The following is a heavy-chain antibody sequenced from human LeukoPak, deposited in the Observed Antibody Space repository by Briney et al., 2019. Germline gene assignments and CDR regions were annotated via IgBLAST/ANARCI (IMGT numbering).Heavy chain of an antibody. CDR2: IYYSGST. J-gene: IGHJ4*02. V-gene: IGHV4-39*07. CDR3: ARLTKYSGYDSPGELDY. Sequence: SETLSLTCTVSGGSISSSSYYWGWIRQPPGKGLEWIGSIYYSGSTYYNPSLKSRVTISVDTSKNQFSLKLSSVTAADTAVYYCARLTKYSGYDSPGELDYWGQGTLVTVSS. CDR1: GGSISSSSYY. D-gene: IGHD5-12*01.